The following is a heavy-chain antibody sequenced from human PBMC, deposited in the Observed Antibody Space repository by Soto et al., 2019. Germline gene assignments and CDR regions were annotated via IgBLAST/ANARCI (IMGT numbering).Heavy chain of an antibody. Sequence: GASVKVSCKASGYTFTGYYLHWVRRAPGQGLEWMGYINPDSGRTRYAQKFQGTVTMTRDTSITTAYLELSSLKYDDSAIFYCALSFSQTNIDVWGQGTTVTVSS. V-gene: IGHV1-2*02. CDR1: GYTFTGYY. J-gene: IGHJ6*01. CDR3: ALSFSQTNIDV. CDR2: INPDSGRT.